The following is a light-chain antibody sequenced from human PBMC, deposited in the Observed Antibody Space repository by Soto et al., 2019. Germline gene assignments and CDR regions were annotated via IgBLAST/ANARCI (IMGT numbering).Light chain of an antibody. CDR2: GVS. CDR3: QQYNQSLWT. J-gene: IGKJ1*01. Sequence: EPVLTQSPGTLSLSPGERATLSCRTSQTVSASQLAWYQQKPGQGPRLLIYGVSTRAAGIPDRFGGSGSGTDFTLTISRLEPEDFAMYYCQQYNQSLWTFGQGTKVEIK. V-gene: IGKV3-20*01. CDR1: QTVSASQ.